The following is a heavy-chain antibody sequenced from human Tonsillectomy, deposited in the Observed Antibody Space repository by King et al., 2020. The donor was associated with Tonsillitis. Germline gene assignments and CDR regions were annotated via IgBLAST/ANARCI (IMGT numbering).Heavy chain of an antibody. Sequence: VQLQESGPGLVKPSETLSLTCTVSGGSISSYYWSWIRQPPGKGLEWIGYIYYSGSTNYNPSLKRRVTISVDTSKNQFSLKLGSVTAAETAVYYGAGYGDPNLCFDLWGRGTLVTVSS. J-gene: IGHJ2*01. CDR2: IYYSGST. D-gene: IGHD4-17*01. V-gene: IGHV4-59*01. CDR3: AGYGDPNLCFDL. CDR1: GGSISSYY.